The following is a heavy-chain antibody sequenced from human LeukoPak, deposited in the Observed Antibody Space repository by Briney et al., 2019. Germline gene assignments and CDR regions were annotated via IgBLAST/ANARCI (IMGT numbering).Heavy chain of an antibody. CDR2: IGARGETT. CDR1: GFTFSSYV. V-gene: IGHV3-23*01. Sequence: PGGSLRLSCVASGFTFSSYVMNWVRQAPGKGLEWVSTIGARGETTDYADSVKGRFTISRDNSKNTLYVQMNSLRAEDTAIYYCAKDVATSIARYIDTWGQGTLVTVSS. CDR3: AKDVATSIARYIDT. D-gene: IGHD6-6*01. J-gene: IGHJ5*02.